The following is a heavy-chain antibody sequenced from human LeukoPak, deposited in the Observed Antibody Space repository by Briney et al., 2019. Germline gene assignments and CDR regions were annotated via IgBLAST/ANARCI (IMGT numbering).Heavy chain of an antibody. V-gene: IGHV3-23*01. CDR2: ISGSSGST. CDR3: AKTYSSSRAHYYYYYYMDV. J-gene: IGHJ6*03. D-gene: IGHD6-13*01. Sequence: GGPLRLSCAASGFTLRRYGVNWVRQAAGKGLEWVSAISGSSGSTYYAESVKGRFTISRDNSRNSLYLQMNSLRAEDTAVYYCAKTYSSSRAHYYYYYYMDVWGKGATVTISS. CDR1: GFTLRRYG.